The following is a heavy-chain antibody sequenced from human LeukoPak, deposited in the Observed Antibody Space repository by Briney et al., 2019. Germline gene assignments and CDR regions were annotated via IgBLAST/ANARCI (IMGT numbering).Heavy chain of an antibody. V-gene: IGHV1-18*01. Sequence: ASVKVSCKASGYTFTSYGISWVRQAPGQGLEWMGWISAYNGNTNYAQKLQGRVTMTTDTSTSTPYMELRSLRSDDTAVYYCARLEVVPAASFDYWGQGTLVTVSS. D-gene: IGHD2-2*01. CDR2: ISAYNGNT. CDR3: ARLEVVPAASFDY. J-gene: IGHJ4*02. CDR1: GYTFTSYG.